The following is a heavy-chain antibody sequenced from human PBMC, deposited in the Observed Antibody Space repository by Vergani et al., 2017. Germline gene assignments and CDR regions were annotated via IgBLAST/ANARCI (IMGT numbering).Heavy chain of an antibody. V-gene: IGHV4-39*07. CDR3: ARGDTAMVWGIPRVFYYMDV. CDR1: GGSISSSSYY. Sequence: QLQLQESGPGLVKPSETLSLTCTVSGGSISSSSYYWGWIRQPPGKGLEWIGSIYYSGSTYYNPSLKSRVTISVYTSKNQFSLKLSSGTAADTAVYYCARGDTAMVWGIPRVFYYMDVGGKGTTVTVSS. CDR2: IYYSGST. J-gene: IGHJ6*03. D-gene: IGHD5-18*01.